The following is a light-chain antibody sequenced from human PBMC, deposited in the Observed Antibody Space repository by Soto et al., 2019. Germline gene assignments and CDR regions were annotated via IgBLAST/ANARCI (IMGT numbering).Light chain of an antibody. V-gene: IGKV3-20*01. CDR2: GAS. CDR3: QQYGSSHLT. Sequence: EIMLTQSPGTLSLSPGDRATLSCRASQSVAGSSLAWYQQKPAQAPRPLIYGASNRATGIPARFSGSGSGTDFSLIIIGLEPEAFAVYFCQQYGSSHLTFGGGTKVDI. J-gene: IGKJ4*01. CDR1: QSVAGSS.